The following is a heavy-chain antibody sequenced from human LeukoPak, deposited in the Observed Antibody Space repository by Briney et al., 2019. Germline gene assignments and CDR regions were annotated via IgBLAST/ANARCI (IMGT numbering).Heavy chain of an antibody. V-gene: IGHV3-33*01. J-gene: IGHJ4*02. CDR3: ARDKYSYGSVALFDY. D-gene: IGHD5-18*01. CDR2: IWYDGRNK. CDR1: GFTFSSYG. Sequence: GGSLRLSCAASGFTFSSYGMHWVRQAPGKGLEWVAVIWYDGRNKYYADSVKGRFTISRDNSKNTLHLQMNSLRAEDTAVYYCARDKYSYGSVALFDYWGQGTLVTVSS.